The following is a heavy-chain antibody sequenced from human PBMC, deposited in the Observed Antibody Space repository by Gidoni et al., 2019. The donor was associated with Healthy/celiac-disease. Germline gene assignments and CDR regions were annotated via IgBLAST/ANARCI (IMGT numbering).Heavy chain of an antibody. V-gene: IGHV3-23*04. Sequence: EVQLVESGGGLVQPGGSLRLSCAASGFTFSSYAMSWVRQAPGKGLEWVSAISGSGGSTYYADSVKGRFTISRDNSKNTLYLQMNSLRAEDTAVYYCAKANIYGDYDPYGMDVWGQGTTVTVSS. CDR3: AKANIYGDYDPYGMDV. CDR1: GFTFSSYA. J-gene: IGHJ6*02. D-gene: IGHD4-17*01. CDR2: ISGSGGST.